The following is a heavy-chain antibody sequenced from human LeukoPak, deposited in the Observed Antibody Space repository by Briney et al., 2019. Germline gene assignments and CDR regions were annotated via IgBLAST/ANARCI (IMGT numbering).Heavy chain of an antibody. Sequence: GRSLRLSCAASGFTFDDYAMHWVRQAPGKGLEWVSGISWNSGSIGYADSVKGRFTISRDNAKNSLYLQMNSLRAEDTALYYCAKAMTTVTGNYFDYWGQGTLVTVSS. J-gene: IGHJ4*02. D-gene: IGHD4-17*01. CDR3: AKAMTTVTGNYFDY. CDR2: ISWNSGSI. V-gene: IGHV3-9*01. CDR1: GFTFDDYA.